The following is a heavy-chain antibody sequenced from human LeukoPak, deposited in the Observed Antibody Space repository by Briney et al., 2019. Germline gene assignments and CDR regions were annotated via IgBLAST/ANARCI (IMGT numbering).Heavy chain of an antibody. J-gene: IGHJ4*02. CDR1: GFTFDDYA. V-gene: IGHV3-9*01. Sequence: GGSLRLSCAASGFTFDDYAMHWVRQAPGKGLEWVSGISWNSGSIGYADSVKGRFTISRDNAKNSLYLQMNSLRAEDTALYYCARTAGRTFDYWGQGTLVTVSS. D-gene: IGHD6-13*01. CDR2: ISWNSGSI. CDR3: ARTAGRTFDY.